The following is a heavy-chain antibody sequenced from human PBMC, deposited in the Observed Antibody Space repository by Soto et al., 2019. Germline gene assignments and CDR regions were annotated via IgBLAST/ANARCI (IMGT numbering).Heavy chain of an antibody. J-gene: IGHJ4*02. CDR1: GFTFSTYG. CDR2: VSYGGSNQ. CDR3: AKLMFHYDSSGFGVDY. D-gene: IGHD3-22*01. Sequence: QVQLVESGGGVVQPGRSLRLSCAASGFTFSTYGMQWVRQAPGKGLEWVAAVSYGGSNQYYIDSVKGRFTISRDNSKNILYLQMNSVRPEDTAVYFCAKLMFHYDSSGFGVDYWGQGTLVTVSS. V-gene: IGHV3-30*18.